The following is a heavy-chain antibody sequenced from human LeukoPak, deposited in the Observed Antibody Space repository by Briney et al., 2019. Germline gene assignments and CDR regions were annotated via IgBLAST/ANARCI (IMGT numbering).Heavy chain of an antibody. Sequence: SETLSLTCTVSGDSISSSTFYWVWIRQPPGKGLEWIATIYYSGTTSYNPSLNRRVTISLDTSKNQFSLKLTSVTAADTAVYYCASKELGGQGTLVTVSS. CDR1: GDSISSSTFY. D-gene: IGHD1-26*01. CDR2: IYYSGTT. V-gene: IGHV4-39*01. CDR3: ASKEL. J-gene: IGHJ1*01.